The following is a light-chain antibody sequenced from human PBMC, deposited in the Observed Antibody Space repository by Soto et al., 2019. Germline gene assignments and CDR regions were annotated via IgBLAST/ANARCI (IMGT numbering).Light chain of an antibody. CDR2: GAS. CDR3: QQANIWPRT. Sequence: ETVLWLSPGTLSLSPGERATLSCRASQSFNSIYLAWYQQKPGQAPRLLIYGASTRATGIPARFSGSGSGTEFTLTISSLQSEDFAVYYCQQANIWPRTLGQGTKVDIK. CDR1: QSFNSIY. J-gene: IGKJ1*01. V-gene: IGKV3-15*01.